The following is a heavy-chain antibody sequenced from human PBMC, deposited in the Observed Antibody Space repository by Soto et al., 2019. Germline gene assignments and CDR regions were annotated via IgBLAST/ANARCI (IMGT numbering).Heavy chain of an antibody. CDR3: AREYCSGGSCYSIFPDAFDI. J-gene: IGHJ3*02. Sequence: SETLSLTCTVSGGSISSSRYYWGWIRQPPGKGLEWIGSIYYSGSTYYNPSLKSRVTISVDTSKNQFSLKLSSVTAADTAVYYCAREYCSGGSCYSIFPDAFDIWGQGTMVTVSS. V-gene: IGHV4-39*07. D-gene: IGHD2-15*01. CDR2: IYYSGST. CDR1: GGSISSSRYY.